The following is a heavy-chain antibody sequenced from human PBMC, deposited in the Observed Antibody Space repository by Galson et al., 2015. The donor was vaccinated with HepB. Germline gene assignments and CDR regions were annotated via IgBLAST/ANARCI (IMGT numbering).Heavy chain of an antibody. CDR2: ISAYNGNT. Sequence: SVKVSCKASGYTFTSYGISWVRQAPGQGLEWMGWISAYNGNTNYAQKLQGRVTMTTDTSTSTAYMELRSLRSDDTAVYYCARGGVTPAARYHYYGMDVWGQGTTVTVSS. J-gene: IGHJ6*02. D-gene: IGHD6-6*01. V-gene: IGHV1-18*04. CDR3: ARGGVTPAARYHYYGMDV. CDR1: GYTFTSYG.